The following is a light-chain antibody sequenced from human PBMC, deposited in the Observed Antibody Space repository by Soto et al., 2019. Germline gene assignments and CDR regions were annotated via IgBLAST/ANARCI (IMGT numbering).Light chain of an antibody. V-gene: IGKV3-15*01. CDR1: QSVSSN. J-gene: IGKJ1*01. CDR3: QQYNNWPPP. CDR2: GAS. Sequence: EIVMTQSPATLSVSPGERATLSCRASQSVSSNLAWYQQKPGQAPRLLIYGASTRATGIPARFSGSGSGTEFTLTISSPQSEDLAVYYCQQYNNWPPPFGQGAKVESK.